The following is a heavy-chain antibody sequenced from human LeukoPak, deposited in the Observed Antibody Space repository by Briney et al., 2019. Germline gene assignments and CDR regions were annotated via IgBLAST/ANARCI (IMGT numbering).Heavy chain of an antibody. CDR1: GFTFSSYA. CDR3: AKGYSSGWYPFDY. Sequence: GGSLRLSRAVSGFTFSSYAMSWVRQAPGKGLEWVSAISASGGTTYYADSVKGRFTMSRDNSKNTLYLQMNSLRAEDTAVYYCAKGYSSGWYPFDYWGQGTLVTVSS. D-gene: IGHD6-19*01. V-gene: IGHV3-23*01. J-gene: IGHJ4*02. CDR2: ISASGGTT.